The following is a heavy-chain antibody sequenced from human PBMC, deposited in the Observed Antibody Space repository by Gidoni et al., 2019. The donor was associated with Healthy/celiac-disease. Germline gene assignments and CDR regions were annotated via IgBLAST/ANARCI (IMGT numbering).Heavy chain of an antibody. D-gene: IGHD3-10*01. V-gene: IGHV3-30*18. J-gene: IGHJ4*02. CDR3: AKDFYGSGLAPDY. Sequence: QVQLVECGGGGVQPGRSRRLSWAASGFTCSSYGMHWVRQAPGKGLEWVAVISYDGSTKYYADSVKGRFTISRDNSKNTLYLQMNSLRAEDTAVYYCAKDFYGSGLAPDYWGQGTLVTVSS. CDR1: GFTCSSYG. CDR2: ISYDGSTK.